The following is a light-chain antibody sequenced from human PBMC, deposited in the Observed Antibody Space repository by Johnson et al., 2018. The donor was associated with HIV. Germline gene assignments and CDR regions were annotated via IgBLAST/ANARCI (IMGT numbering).Light chain of an antibody. J-gene: IGLJ1*01. CDR2: KNN. V-gene: IGLV1-47*01. Sequence: QSILTQPPSMSAAPGQKVTISCSGSSSNIGNNYVSWYQQLPGTAPKLLIYKNNQRPSGVPDRFSGSQSGTSASLAISGLRAEDEADYLCAAWDDKLNGTYVFGAGTEVTVL. CDR1: SSNIGNNY. CDR3: AAWDDKLNGTYV.